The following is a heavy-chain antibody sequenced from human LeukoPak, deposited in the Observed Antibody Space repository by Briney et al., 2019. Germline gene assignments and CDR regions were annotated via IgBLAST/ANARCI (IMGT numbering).Heavy chain of an antibody. CDR3: ARQIKGIAARPRPYYFDY. Sequence: PSETLSLTCAVYGGSFSGYYWSWIRQPPGKGLEWIGEINHSGSTNYNPSLESRVTISVDTSKNQFSLKLSSVTAADTAVYYCARQIKGIAARPRPYYFDYWGQGTLVTVSS. CDR1: GGSFSGYY. D-gene: IGHD6-6*01. J-gene: IGHJ4*02. V-gene: IGHV4-34*01. CDR2: INHSGST.